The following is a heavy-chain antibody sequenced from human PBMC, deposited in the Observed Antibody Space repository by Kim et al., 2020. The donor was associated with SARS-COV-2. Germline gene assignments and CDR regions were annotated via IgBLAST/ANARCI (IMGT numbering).Heavy chain of an antibody. D-gene: IGHD6-19*01. CDR3: ARDSIALAVYYFDY. J-gene: IGHJ4*02. V-gene: IGHV3-30*01. Sequence: ADSVKCRFTISRDNSTNTLYLQMNSLSAADTAVYYCARDSIALAVYYFDYWGQGTLVTVSS.